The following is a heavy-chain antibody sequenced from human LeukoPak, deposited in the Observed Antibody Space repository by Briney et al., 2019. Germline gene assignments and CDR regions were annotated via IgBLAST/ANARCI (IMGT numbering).Heavy chain of an antibody. Sequence: GASVKVSCKASGYTFTSYGISWVRQAPGQGLEWMGWISAYNGNTNYAQKLQGRVTMTTDTSTSTAYMGLRSLRSDDTAVYYCAREKVWGYSYRDGPYYGMDVWGKGTTVTVSS. CDR1: GYTFTSYG. D-gene: IGHD5-18*01. V-gene: IGHV1-18*04. CDR2: ISAYNGNT. CDR3: AREKVWGYSYRDGPYYGMDV. J-gene: IGHJ6*04.